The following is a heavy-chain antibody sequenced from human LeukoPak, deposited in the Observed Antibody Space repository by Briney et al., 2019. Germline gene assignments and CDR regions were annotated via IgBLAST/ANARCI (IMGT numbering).Heavy chain of an antibody. V-gene: IGHV1-18*01. CDR1: GYTFTSYG. D-gene: IGHD4-17*01. J-gene: IGHJ5*02. Sequence: ASVKVSCKASGYTFTSYGISWVRQAPGQGLEWMGWISAYNGNTNYAQKLQGRVTMTTDTSTSTAYMELRSLRSDDTAVYYCARDYGDYVNPNWFDPWGQGTLVTVSS. CDR2: ISAYNGNT. CDR3: ARDYGDYVNPNWFDP.